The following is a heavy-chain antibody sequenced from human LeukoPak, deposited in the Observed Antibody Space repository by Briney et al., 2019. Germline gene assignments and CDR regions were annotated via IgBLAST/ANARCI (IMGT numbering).Heavy chain of an antibody. CDR3: AKDSLGTRTVTLDY. CDR2: ITSSSSYI. J-gene: IGHJ4*02. CDR1: GFTFSSYS. D-gene: IGHD4-17*01. V-gene: IGHV3-21*01. Sequence: GGSLRLSCAASGFTFSSYSMNWVRQAPGKGLEWVSSITSSSSYIYYADSVKGRFTISRDNSKNTLFLQMNSLRPEDTAVYYCAKDSLGTRTVTLDYWGQGTLVTVSS.